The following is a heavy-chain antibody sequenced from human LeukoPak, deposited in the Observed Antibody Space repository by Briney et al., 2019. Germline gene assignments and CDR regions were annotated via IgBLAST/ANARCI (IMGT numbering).Heavy chain of an antibody. V-gene: IGHV4-59*01. CDR3: ARLVGATWFSYLDY. J-gene: IGHJ4*02. CDR2: MYYSGST. Sequence: PSETLSLTCSVSGGSISSYYWNWIRQPPGKGLEWVGYMYYSGSTNYNPSLKSRVTISIDTSKNQFSLKLSSVTAADTAVYYCARLVGATWFSYLDYWGQGTLVTVSS. D-gene: IGHD1-26*01. CDR1: GGSISSYY.